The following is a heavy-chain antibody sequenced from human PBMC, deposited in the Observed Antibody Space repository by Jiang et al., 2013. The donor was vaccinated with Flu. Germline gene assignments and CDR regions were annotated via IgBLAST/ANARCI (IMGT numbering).Heavy chain of an antibody. D-gene: IGHD3-3*01. V-gene: IGHV3-49*03. CDR2: IRSKAYGGTT. Sequence: VQLLESGGGLVQPGRSLRLSCTASGFTFGDYAMSWFRQAPGKGLEWVGFIRSKAYGGTTEYAASVKGRFTISRDDSKSIAYLQMNSLKTEDTAVYYCTRDPASQNTIFGVVTPFDYWGQGTLVTVSS. J-gene: IGHJ4*02. CDR1: GFTFGDYA. CDR3: TRDPASQNTIFGVVTPFDY.